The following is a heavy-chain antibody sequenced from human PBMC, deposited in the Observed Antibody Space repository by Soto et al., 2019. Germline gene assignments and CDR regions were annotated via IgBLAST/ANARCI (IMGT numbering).Heavy chain of an antibody. CDR3: ARAGVATIYPGNNWFEP. CDR1: GGSISSGDYY. Sequence: SETLSLTCTVSGGSISSGDYYWSWIRHPPGKGLEWIGYIYYSGSTYYNPSLKSRVTISVDTSKNQFSLNLSSVTAADTAMYYCARAGVATIYPGNNWFEPVGQGTLVTVSS. CDR2: IYYSGST. J-gene: IGHJ5*02. V-gene: IGHV4-30-4*01. D-gene: IGHD5-12*01.